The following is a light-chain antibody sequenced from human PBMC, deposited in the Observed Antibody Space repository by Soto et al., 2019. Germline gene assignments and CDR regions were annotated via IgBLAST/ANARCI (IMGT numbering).Light chain of an antibody. V-gene: IGKV3-11*01. CDR1: QTVRSY. J-gene: IGKJ4*01. Sequence: EIILTQSPATLSLSPGDRATLSCRASQTVRSYLAWYQQKPGQAPRLLIYDASNRATGIPARFSGTGSGTDFTLIISSLEPEDFAVYYCQQRSNWPTFGGGTKAEIK. CDR3: QQRSNWPT. CDR2: DAS.